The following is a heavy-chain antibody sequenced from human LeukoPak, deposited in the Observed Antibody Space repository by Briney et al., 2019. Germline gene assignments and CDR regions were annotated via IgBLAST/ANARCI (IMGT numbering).Heavy chain of an antibody. Sequence: GGSLRLSCAASGFTFSAYSMNWVRQAPGKGLDWVSYISSRSFTIYYADSVKGRFTISRDNAKNSLYLEMNSLRDEDTAVYYCARSVIAVAGYDAFDIWGQGTVVTVSS. CDR3: ARSVIAVAGYDAFDI. CDR1: GFTFSAYS. J-gene: IGHJ3*02. CDR2: ISSRSFTI. V-gene: IGHV3-48*02. D-gene: IGHD6-19*01.